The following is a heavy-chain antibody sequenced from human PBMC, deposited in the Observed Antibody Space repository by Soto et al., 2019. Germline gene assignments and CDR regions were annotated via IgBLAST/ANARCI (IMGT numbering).Heavy chain of an antibody. D-gene: IGHD2-15*01. J-gene: IGHJ4*02. CDR1: GFTFSSYG. Sequence: GGSLRLSCAASGFTFSSYGMHWVRQAPGKGLEWVAVIWYDGSNKYYADSVKGRFTISRDNSKNTLYLQMNSLRAEDTAVYYCARDRGDVVVAATVYFDYWGQGTLVTVSS. V-gene: IGHV3-33*01. CDR3: ARDRGDVVVAATVYFDY. CDR2: IWYDGSNK.